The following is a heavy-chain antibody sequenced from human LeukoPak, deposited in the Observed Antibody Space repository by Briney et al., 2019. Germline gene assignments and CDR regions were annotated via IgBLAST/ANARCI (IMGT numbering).Heavy chain of an antibody. D-gene: IGHD6-13*01. J-gene: IGHJ4*02. CDR3: AKDISRIAAADDY. Sequence: GGSLRLSCAASGFTFSSYAMIWVRQAPGKGLEWVSAIRGSGGSTYYADSVKGRFTISRDNSKNTLYLQMNSLRAEDTAVYYCAKDISRIAAADDYWGQGTLVTVSS. CDR2: IRGSGGST. V-gene: IGHV3-23*01. CDR1: GFTFSSYA.